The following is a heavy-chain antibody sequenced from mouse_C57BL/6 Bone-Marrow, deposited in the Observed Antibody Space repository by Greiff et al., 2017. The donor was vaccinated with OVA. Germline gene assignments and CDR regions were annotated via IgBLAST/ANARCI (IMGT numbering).Heavy chain of an antibody. CDR1: GYAFTNYL. V-gene: IGHV1-54*01. Sequence: VQLQQSGAELVRPGTSVKVSCKASGYAFTNYLIEWVKQRPGQGLEWIGVINPGSGGTNYNEKFKGKGTLTADKSSSTAYMQLSSLTSEDSAVYFCARGYYGSPFNYWGQGTTLTVSS. CDR2: INPGSGGT. J-gene: IGHJ2*01. CDR3: ARGYYGSPFNY. D-gene: IGHD1-1*01.